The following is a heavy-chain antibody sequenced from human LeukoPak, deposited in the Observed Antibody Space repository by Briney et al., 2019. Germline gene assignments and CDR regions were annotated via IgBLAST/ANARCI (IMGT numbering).Heavy chain of an antibody. V-gene: IGHV4-59*01. CDR3: ARGGGSYDFWSGPVGY. J-gene: IGHJ4*02. D-gene: IGHD3-3*01. Sequence: PSETLSLTCTVSGGSISSYYWSWIRQPPGKGLEWIGYIYYSGSTNYNPSLKSRVTISVDTSKNQFSLKLSSVTAADTAVYYCARGGGSYDFWSGPVGYWGQGTLVTVSS. CDR2: IYYSGST. CDR1: GGSISSYY.